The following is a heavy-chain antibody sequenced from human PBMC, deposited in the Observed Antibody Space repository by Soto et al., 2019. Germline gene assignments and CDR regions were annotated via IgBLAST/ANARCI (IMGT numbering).Heavy chain of an antibody. CDR3: ARKVEEAGNYYYGMDV. CDR1: GGCMRSED. D-gene: IGHD6-13*01. Sequence: SETMALACKVSGGCMRSEDWSGIRQPPGKGLEWIGYIYYSGSTNYNPSLKSRVTISVDTSKNQFSLKLSSVTAADTAVYYCARKVEEAGNYYYGMDVWGQGTTVTFS. CDR2: IYYSGST. J-gene: IGHJ6*02. V-gene: IGHV4-59*01.